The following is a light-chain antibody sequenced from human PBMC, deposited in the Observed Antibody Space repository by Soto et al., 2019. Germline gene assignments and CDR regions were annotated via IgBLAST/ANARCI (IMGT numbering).Light chain of an antibody. V-gene: IGKV3-15*01. CDR2: GAS. CDR1: QNIHNN. Sequence: EIVMTQSPATLSVSPGERATLSCRASQNIHNNLAWFQQKPGQAPTFLIYGASTRATGIPARFSGSGSGTEFTLTISSLQSEDFAVYYCHQYDDWSLTFGGGTKVDIK. J-gene: IGKJ4*01. CDR3: HQYDDWSLT.